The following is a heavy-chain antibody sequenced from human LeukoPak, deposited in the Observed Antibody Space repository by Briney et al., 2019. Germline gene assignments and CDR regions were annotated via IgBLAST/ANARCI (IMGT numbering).Heavy chain of an antibody. D-gene: IGHD1-26*01. V-gene: IGHV1-8*01. Sequence: GASVKVSCRTSGYNFINYDISWVRQAPGQGLEWMGWMRPSSGKTGYAQKFQGRVTMTRNISISTAYMELSSLRFEHTAVYYCARERGGQAGSYFPSWGQGTLVTVSS. CDR3: ARERGGQAGSYFPS. J-gene: IGHJ4*02. CDR2: MRPSSGKT. CDR1: GYNFINYD.